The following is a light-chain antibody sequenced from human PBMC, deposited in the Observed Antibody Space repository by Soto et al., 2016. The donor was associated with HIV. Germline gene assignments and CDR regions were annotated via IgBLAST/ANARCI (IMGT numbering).Light chain of an antibody. CDR3: QVWDTDSDWV. CDR1: NIGSRA. J-gene: IGLJ3*02. Sequence: SYVLTQPPSVSVAPGKTATFTCGGYNIGSRAVHWYQQKTGQAPVLVVRFNGDRPSAIPERFSVSDSGNTAILTITTVEAGDEADYYCQVWDTDSDWVFGGRDQADRP. CDR2: FNG. V-gene: IGLV3-21*01.